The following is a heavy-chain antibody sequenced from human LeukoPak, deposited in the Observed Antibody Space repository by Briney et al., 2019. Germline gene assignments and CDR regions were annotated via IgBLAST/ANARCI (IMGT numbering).Heavy chain of an antibody. V-gene: IGHV3-30*18. J-gene: IGHJ4*02. CDR1: RFTFSSYG. CDR3: AKERFMITFGGVLED. D-gene: IGHD3-16*02. CDR2: ISYDGSNK. Sequence: GRSLRLSCAASRFTFSSYGMHWVRQAPGKGLEWVAVISYDGSNKYYADSVKGRFTISRDNSKNTLYLQMNSLRAEDTAVYYCAKERFMITFGGVLEDWGQGTLVTVSS.